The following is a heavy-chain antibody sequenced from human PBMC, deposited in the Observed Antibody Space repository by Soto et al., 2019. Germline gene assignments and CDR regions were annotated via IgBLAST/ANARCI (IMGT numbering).Heavy chain of an antibody. D-gene: IGHD2-8*01. CDR2: INRGGLYL. CDR1: GFNFSRYT. CDR3: ARVYGCTSTSCHYYFDY. V-gene: IGHV3-21*01. Sequence: EVQLVESGGSLVKPGGSLRLSWVVSGFNFSRYTMHWFTQAPGQGLEWLSSINRGGLYLYSAYSEKGRFTVSRDNAKNSLYLQMNSLRGEDTAVYYCARVYGCTSTSCHYYFDYWGRGTLVTVSS. J-gene: IGHJ4*02.